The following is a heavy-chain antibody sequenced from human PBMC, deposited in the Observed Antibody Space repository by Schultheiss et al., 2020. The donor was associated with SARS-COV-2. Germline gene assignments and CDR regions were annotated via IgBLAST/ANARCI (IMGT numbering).Heavy chain of an antibody. D-gene: IGHD2-2*01. V-gene: IGHV3-30*12. CDR3: AKDISLVPAATFDAFDI. CDR1: GFTFSSYG. J-gene: IGHJ3*02. CDR2: ISYDGSNK. Sequence: GGSLRLSCAASGFTFSSYGMHWVRQAPGKGLEWVAVISYDGSNKYYADSVKGRFTISRDNSKNTLYLQMNSLRAEDTAVYYCAKDISLVPAATFDAFDIWGQGTMVTVSS.